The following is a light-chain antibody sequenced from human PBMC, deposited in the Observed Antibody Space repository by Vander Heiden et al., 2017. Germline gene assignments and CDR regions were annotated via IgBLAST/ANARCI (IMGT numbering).Light chain of an antibody. CDR3: LLYYGGARV. J-gene: IGLJ3*02. CDR1: TGAVTSGYY. V-gene: IGLV7-43*01. Sequence: QTVVTQEPPLTLSPGGTVTLTCASSTGAVTSGYYPTWFQQKPGQAPRALIYSTSNTHSWTPARFSGSLLGGKAALTLSGVQPEDEAEYYCLLYYGGARVFGGGTKLTVL. CDR2: STS.